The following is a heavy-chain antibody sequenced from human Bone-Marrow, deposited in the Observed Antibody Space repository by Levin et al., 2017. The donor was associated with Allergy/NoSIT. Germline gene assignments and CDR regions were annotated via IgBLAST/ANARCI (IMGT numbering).Heavy chain of an antibody. V-gene: IGHV3-49*03. J-gene: IGHJ6*02. CDR1: GFTFGDYG. Sequence: GGSLRLSCTGSGFTFGDYGMIWFRQAPGKGLDWVGFIRSKTFGGTTEYAASVKGRFTISRDDSNSIASLQMNSLKAEDTGVYYCSRDRSSTWYMDYYYGMDVWGQGTTVTVSS. D-gene: IGHD6-13*01. CDR3: SRDRSSTWYMDYYYGMDV. CDR2: IRSKTFGGTT.